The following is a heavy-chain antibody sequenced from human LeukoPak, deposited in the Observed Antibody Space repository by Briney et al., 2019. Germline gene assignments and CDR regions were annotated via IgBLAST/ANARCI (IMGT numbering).Heavy chain of an antibody. CDR2: IFSGGST. CDR1: GFTVSTNY. Sequence: GGSLRLSCAASGFTVSTNYMSWVRQAPGKGLEWVSVIFSGGSTYHADFVKGRFTISRDNSKNTLYLHMNSLRAEDTAVYYCAREMATTWGAFDYWGQGTLVTVSS. CDR3: AREMATTWGAFDY. V-gene: IGHV3-53*01. J-gene: IGHJ4*02. D-gene: IGHD5-24*01.